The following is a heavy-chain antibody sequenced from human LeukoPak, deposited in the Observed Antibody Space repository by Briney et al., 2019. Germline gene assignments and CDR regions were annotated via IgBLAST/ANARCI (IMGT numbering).Heavy chain of an antibody. V-gene: IGHV3-23*01. CDR3: AKPPDPIYGSGSYGFNY. CDR1: GFTFSSYA. D-gene: IGHD3-10*01. CDR2: ISGSGGST. Sequence: GGSLRLSCAASGFTFSSYAMSWVRQAPGKGLEWVSAISGSGGSTYYADSVKGRFTISRDNSKNTLYLQMNSLRAEDTAVYYCAKPPDPIYGSGSYGFNYWGQGTLVTVSS. J-gene: IGHJ4*02.